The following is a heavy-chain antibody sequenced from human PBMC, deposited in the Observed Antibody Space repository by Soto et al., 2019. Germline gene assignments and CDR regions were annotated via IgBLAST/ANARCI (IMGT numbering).Heavy chain of an antibody. Sequence: SETLSLTCTVSGASISSGGYYWSWIRQHPGKGLEWIGYMYYSGSTYYNPSLRSRVTISVDTSKNQFSLNLRSVTAADTAVFYCAVSMVTFGGIIAPFDYWGQGALVTVSS. D-gene: IGHD3-16*02. CDR1: GASISSGGYY. J-gene: IGHJ4*02. V-gene: IGHV4-31*03. CDR3: AVSMVTFGGIIAPFDY. CDR2: MYYSGST.